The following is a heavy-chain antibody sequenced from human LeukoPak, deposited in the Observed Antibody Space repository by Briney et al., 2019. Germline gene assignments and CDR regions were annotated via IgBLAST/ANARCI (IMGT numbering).Heavy chain of an antibody. D-gene: IGHD3-3*01. J-gene: IGHJ4*02. CDR2: IHHSGAT. V-gene: IGHV4-38-2*01. CDR1: GYSITNGYY. Sequence: SSETLSLTCDVSGYSITNGYYWGWIRQPPGKGLQWIGSIHHSGATSYNPSLKTRVTTSVDTSKNQFPLRLSSVTAADTAVYFCAVSFGGYDAGFYWGQGTLATVSS. CDR3: AVSFGGYDAGFY.